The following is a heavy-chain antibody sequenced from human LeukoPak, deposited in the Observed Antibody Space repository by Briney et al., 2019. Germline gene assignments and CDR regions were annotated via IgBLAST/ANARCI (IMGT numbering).Heavy chain of an antibody. V-gene: IGHV3-21*01. CDR1: GFTFSSFD. CDR3: ARADCSGSTCYLRRSWFDP. CDR2: ISTSSRYI. D-gene: IGHD2-2*01. Sequence: GGSLRLSCAASGFTFSSFDMNWVRQAPGKGLEWVSSISTSSRYIYYRDSVKGRFTISRDDAKNSLYLQMNSLRVEDTAVYYCARADCSGSTCYLRRSWFDPWGQGTLVTVSS. J-gene: IGHJ5*02.